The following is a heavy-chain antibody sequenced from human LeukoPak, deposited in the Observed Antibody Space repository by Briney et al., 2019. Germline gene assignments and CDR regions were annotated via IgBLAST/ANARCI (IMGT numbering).Heavy chain of an antibody. CDR1: GGPIRDYY. CDR3: ARADFGDYEWYFDL. CDR2: VYYSGST. D-gene: IGHD4-17*01. Sequence: PSETLSLTCTVSGGPIRDYYWSWIRQASGKGLEWIGSVYYSGSTIYNPSLKSRVTISMDTSMKHFSLQLTSVTAAETAVYYCARADFGDYEWYFDLWGRGTLVTVSS. J-gene: IGHJ2*01. V-gene: IGHV4-59*01.